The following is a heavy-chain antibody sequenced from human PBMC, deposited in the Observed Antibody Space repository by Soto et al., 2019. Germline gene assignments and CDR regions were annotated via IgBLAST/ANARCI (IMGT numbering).Heavy chain of an antibody. CDR1: GFTFDDYG. Sequence: VQLVESGGGVVRPGGSLRLSCAASGFTFDDYGMSWVRQAPGKGLEWVSGINWNGGRTGYADSVKGRFTISRDNAKISLDLQMNSLRAEDTALYHCARDLNYYYYYMDVWGKGTTVTVSS. CDR3: ARDLNYYYYYMDV. CDR2: INWNGGRT. J-gene: IGHJ6*03. V-gene: IGHV3-20*01.